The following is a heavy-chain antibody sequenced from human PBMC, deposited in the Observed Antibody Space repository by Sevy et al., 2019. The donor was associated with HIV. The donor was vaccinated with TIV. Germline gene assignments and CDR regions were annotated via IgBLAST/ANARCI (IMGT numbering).Heavy chain of an antibody. J-gene: IGHJ3*02. V-gene: IGHV4-39*01. CDR1: GGSISSSSYY. CDR2: IYYRGST. Sequence: SETLSLTCTVSGGSISSSSYYWGWIRQPPGKGLEWIGSIYYRGSTYYNPSLKSRVTVSVDTSKNQFSLQLGSVTAADTAVYYCARAWELLGAFDIWGQGTMATVSS. D-gene: IGHD1-26*01. CDR3: ARAWELLGAFDI.